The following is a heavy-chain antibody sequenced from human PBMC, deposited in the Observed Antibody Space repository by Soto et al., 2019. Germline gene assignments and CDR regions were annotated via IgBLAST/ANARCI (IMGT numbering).Heavy chain of an antibody. CDR2: IYYSGST. Sequence: SETLSLTCTVSGGSISSGGYYWSWISQHPGKGLEWIGYIYYSGSTYYIPSLRSRVTMSVDTSKNQFSLKLRSVTAADTAVYYCARAMTTVEQFDYWGQGTLVTVSS. J-gene: IGHJ4*02. CDR1: GGSISSGGYY. D-gene: IGHD4-17*01. CDR3: ARAMTTVEQFDY. V-gene: IGHV4-31*03.